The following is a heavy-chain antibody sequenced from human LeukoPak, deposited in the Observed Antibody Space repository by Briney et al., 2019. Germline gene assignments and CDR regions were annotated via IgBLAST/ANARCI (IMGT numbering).Heavy chain of an antibody. CDR2: ISSSGVST. Sequence: GGSLRLSCAASGFTFSNYAMNWVRQPPGKGLEWVSAISSSGVSTYYADSVKGRFTISRDNSKNTLYLQMNSLRAEDTAVYYCAKYDYVWGSPDYWGQGTLVTVSS. J-gene: IGHJ4*02. D-gene: IGHD3-16*01. CDR1: GFTFSNYA. V-gene: IGHV3-23*01. CDR3: AKYDYVWGSPDY.